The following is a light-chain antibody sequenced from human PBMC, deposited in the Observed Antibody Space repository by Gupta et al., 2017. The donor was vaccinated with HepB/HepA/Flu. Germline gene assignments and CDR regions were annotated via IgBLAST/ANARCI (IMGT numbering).Light chain of an antibody. V-gene: IGLV2-8*01. CDR2: EVT. J-gene: IGLJ3*02. CDR3: SSDAGGNNWV. CDR1: SSDVGDYKF. Sequence: QSALTQPPSASGSPGQSVPISCTRTSSDVGDYKFVSWYQQHPGKAPKLIIYEVTKRPSGVPDRFSGSKSGNTASLTVSGLQAEDEADYYCSSDAGGNNWVFGGGTKLTVL.